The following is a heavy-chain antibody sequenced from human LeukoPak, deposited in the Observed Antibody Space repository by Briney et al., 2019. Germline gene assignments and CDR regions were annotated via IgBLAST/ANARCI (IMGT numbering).Heavy chain of an antibody. CDR3: ARGDITMVREDY. CDR1: GYTFTGYY. V-gene: IGHV1-2*02. Sequence: ASVTVSCKASGYTFTGYYMHWVRQAPGQGLEWMGWINPNSGGTNYAQKFQGRVTMTRDTSISTAYMELSRLRSDDTAVYYCARGDITMVREDYWGQGTLVTVSS. J-gene: IGHJ4*02. D-gene: IGHD3-10*01. CDR2: INPNSGGT.